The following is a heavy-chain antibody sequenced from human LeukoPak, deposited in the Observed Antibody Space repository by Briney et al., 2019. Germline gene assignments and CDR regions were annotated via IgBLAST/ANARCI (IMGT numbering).Heavy chain of an antibody. CDR1: GYTFTGYH. V-gene: IGHV1-2*02. J-gene: IGHJ6*02. CDR2: INPNTGDT. Sequence: ASVKVSCKASGYTFTGYHLHWVRQAPGQGLEWVAWINPNTGDTSSPQKFRDRVTMSRDTSMRTAYMELSTLRSDDTAVNYCAKDNIFMTGTGRYSERGKYGMDVWGQGTTVTVSS. CDR3: AKDNIFMTGTGRYSERGKYGMDV. D-gene: IGHD3-9*01.